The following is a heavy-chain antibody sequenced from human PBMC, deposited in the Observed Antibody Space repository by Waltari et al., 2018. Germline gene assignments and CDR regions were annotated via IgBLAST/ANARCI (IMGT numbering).Heavy chain of an antibody. D-gene: IGHD3-10*01. CDR2: SSGSGGST. V-gene: IGHV3-23*01. CDR3: AKDSIYGYYFDY. Sequence: EVQLLESGGGLVQPGGSLRLSCAASGFTFSSYAMSWVRQAPGKGLEWVSGSSGSGGSTDYADSVNGRFTSSRDNSKNTLYLQMNSLRAEDTAVYYCAKDSIYGYYFDYWGQGTLVTVSS. J-gene: IGHJ4*02. CDR1: GFTFSSYA.